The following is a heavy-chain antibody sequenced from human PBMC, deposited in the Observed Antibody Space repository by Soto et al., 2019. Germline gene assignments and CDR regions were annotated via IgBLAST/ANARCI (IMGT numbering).Heavy chain of an antibody. V-gene: IGHV3-23*01. CDR2: ISASGVTT. J-gene: IGHJ4*02. CDR1: GFAFHTHA. D-gene: IGHD2-8*02. CDR3: AKDRTPPLSLSPSSQAIKNLLVGQCFDS. Sequence: EVQLLESGGGLVQPGGSLRLSCAASGFAFHTHALSWVRQAPGKGLEWVPGISASGVTTYYADSVKGRFTISRDNSKNTVTLQMNSLRAEDTAFYYCAKDRTPPLSLSPSSQAIKNLLVGQCFDSWGQGTLVTVSS.